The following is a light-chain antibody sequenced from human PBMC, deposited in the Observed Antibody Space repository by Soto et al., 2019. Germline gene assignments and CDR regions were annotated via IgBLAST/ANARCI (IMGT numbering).Light chain of an antibody. CDR2: DAS. V-gene: IGKV3-20*01. Sequence: EIVLTQSPGTLSFSPGERSTLSCRASQSVSTSYVAWYQQKFGQAPRLLVYDASNRATGIPERFSGSGSGTDFTLTIGRLEPQDSAMYYCQQYVISVTFGQGTRLEIK. CDR3: QQYVISVT. J-gene: IGKJ5*01. CDR1: QSVSTSY.